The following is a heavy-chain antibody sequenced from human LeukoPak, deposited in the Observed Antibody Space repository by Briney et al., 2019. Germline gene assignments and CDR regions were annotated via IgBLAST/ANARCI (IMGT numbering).Heavy chain of an antibody. CDR1: GFTFSGSA. J-gene: IGHJ6*02. CDR3: TRRIGGASTRAYYGMDV. Sequence: GGSLKLSCAASGFTFSGSAMRWVRQASGKGLEWVGRIRSKANSYATAYAASVKGRFTISRDDSKNTAYLQMNSLKTEDTAVYYCTRRIGGASTRAYYGMDVWGQGTTVTVSS. V-gene: IGHV3-73*01. D-gene: IGHD1-26*01. CDR2: IRSKANSYAT.